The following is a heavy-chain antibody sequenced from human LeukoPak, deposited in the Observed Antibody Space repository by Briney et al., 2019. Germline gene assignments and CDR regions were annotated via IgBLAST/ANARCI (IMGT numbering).Heavy chain of an antibody. CDR2: IYSGGNT. CDR3: ARDGSYYYDSSVKEKADAFDI. Sequence: QPGGSLRLSCAVSGFTVSNNYMSWVRQAPGKGLEWVSLIYSGGNTFYADSVKGRFTISRDNSKNTLYLQMNSLRAEDTAVYYCARDGSYYYDSSVKEKADAFDIWGQGTMVTVSS. CDR1: GFTVSNNY. J-gene: IGHJ3*02. D-gene: IGHD3-22*01. V-gene: IGHV3-53*01.